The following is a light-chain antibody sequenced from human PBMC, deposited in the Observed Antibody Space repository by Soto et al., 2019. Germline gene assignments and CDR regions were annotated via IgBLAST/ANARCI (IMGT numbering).Light chain of an antibody. CDR1: QDISNY. CDR2: DAS. CDR3: QQSYSTPWT. J-gene: IGKJ1*01. V-gene: IGKV1-39*01. Sequence: DIQMTQSPSSLSASVGDIVTITFHASQDISNYLNWYQQKPGKAPKLLIYDASNLETGVPSRFSGSGSGTDFTLTISSLQPEDFATYYCQQSYSTPWTFGQGTKVDIK.